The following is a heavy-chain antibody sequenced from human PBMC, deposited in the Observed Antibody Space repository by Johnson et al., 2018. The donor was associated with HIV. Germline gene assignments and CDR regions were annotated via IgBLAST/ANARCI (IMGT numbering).Heavy chain of an antibody. CDR3: VRGGKYCGGDCYSGVDGFDI. CDR2: ISYDGSNK. CDR1: GFTFSSYA. V-gene: IGHV3-30-3*01. J-gene: IGHJ3*02. Sequence: QVQLVESGGGVVQPGRSLRLSCAASGFTFSSYAMHWVRQAPGKGLEWVAVISYDGSNKYYADSVKGRFTISRDNAKNSLYLQMNSLRVEDMALYYCVRGGKYCGGDCYSGVDGFDIWGQGTMVTVSA. D-gene: IGHD2-21*02.